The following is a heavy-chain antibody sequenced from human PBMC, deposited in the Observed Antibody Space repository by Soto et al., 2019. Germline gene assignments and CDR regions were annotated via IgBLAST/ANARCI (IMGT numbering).Heavy chain of an antibody. J-gene: IGHJ6*02. Sequence: SETLSLTCTVSGDSISSYYCSWIRQPPGKGLEWIGYIYYSGSTNYNPSLKSRVTISVDTSKNQFSLKLSSVTAADTAVYYCARHVPYCSDTSHCAYGMDVWGQGTMVTVSS. V-gene: IGHV4-59*08. CDR2: IYYSGST. CDR3: ARHVPYCSDTSHCAYGMDV. CDR1: GDSISSYY. D-gene: IGHD2-2*01.